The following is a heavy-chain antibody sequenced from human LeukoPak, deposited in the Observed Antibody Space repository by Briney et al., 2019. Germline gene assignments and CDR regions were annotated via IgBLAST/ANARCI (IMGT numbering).Heavy chain of an antibody. CDR1: GYTLTELS. CDR2: FDPEDGET. Sequence: ASVKVSCKVSGYTLTELSMHWVRQAPGKGLEWMGGFDPEDGETIYAQKFQGRVTMTEDTSTDTAYMELSSLRSEDTAVYYCATDRSSSLGQIGDLDYWGQGTLVTVFS. D-gene: IGHD2-15*01. J-gene: IGHJ4*02. CDR3: ATDRSSSLGQIGDLDY. V-gene: IGHV1-24*01.